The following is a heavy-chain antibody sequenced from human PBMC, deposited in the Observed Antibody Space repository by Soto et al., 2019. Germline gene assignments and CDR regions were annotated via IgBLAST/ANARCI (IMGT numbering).Heavy chain of an antibody. J-gene: IGHJ4*02. Sequence: PSETLSLTCSVSGYLISSGYYWGWIRQTPGKGLEWLGSIDYSGRTYCNPSLKSRVSTSVDLSKNQFSLNLRSVTAADTAVYFCARDLSSGYESYYFDYWGQGNLVTVSS. CDR2: IDYSGRT. CDR3: ARDLSSGYESYYFDY. CDR1: GYLISSGYY. V-gene: IGHV4-38-2*02. D-gene: IGHD3-22*01.